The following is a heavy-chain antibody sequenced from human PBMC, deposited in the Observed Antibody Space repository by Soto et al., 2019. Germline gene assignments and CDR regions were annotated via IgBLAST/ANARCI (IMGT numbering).Heavy chain of an antibody. V-gene: IGHV4-59*01. J-gene: IGHJ4*02. D-gene: IGHD3-3*01. CDR2: IYYSGST. CDR1: GGSISGYY. CDR3: ARYKPYDFWSGGEFDY. Sequence: SETLSLTCTVSGGSISGYYWSWIRQPPGEGLEWIGYIYYSGSTNYNPSLKSRVTISVDTSKNQFSLKLSSVTAADTAVYYCARYKPYDFWSGGEFDYWGQGTLVTVSS.